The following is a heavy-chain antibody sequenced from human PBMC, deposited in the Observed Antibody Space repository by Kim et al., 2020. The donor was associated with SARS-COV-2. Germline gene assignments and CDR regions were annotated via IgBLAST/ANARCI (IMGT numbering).Heavy chain of an antibody. J-gene: IGHJ1*01. Sequence: GGSLRLSCAASGFIFSQAYMNWVRQAPGKGLEWVGLIKNKKDGEKTEYAAPVKGRFSVSRDDSKSMLYLDMKNLKTEDTAVYYCTTDNDYYGPGNQYGLGGLGFRWGQGGLVYVSS. D-gene: IGHD3-16*01. CDR1: GFIFSQAY. CDR3: TTDNDYYGPGNQYGLGGLGFR. CDR2: IKNKKDGEKT. V-gene: IGHV3-15*05.